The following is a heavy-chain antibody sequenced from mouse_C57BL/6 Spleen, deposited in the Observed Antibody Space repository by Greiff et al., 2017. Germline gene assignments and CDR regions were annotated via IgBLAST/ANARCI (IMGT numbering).Heavy chain of an antibody. Sequence: EVKVVESGPGMVKPSQSLSLTCTVTGYSITSGYDWHWIRHFPGNKLEWMGYISYSGSTNYNPSLKSRISITHDTSKNHFFLKLNSVTTEDTATYYCARDGDGYYFDYWGQGTTLTVSS. CDR3: ARDGDGYYFDY. V-gene: IGHV3-1*01. D-gene: IGHD2-3*01. CDR1: GYSITSGYD. CDR2: ISYSGST. J-gene: IGHJ2*01.